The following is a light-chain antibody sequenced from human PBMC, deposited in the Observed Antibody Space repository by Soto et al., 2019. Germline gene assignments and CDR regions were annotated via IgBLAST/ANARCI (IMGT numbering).Light chain of an antibody. J-gene: IGKJ5*01. CDR2: EAS. V-gene: IGKV3-11*01. CDR3: QQRSNWST. Sequence: EIVLTQSPATLSLSPGERATLSCRASQSVSSYLAWYQQKPGQAPRLLIYEASNRATGIPARFSGSGSGTDFTLTISSLEPEDSAVYYCQQRSNWSTFGXGX. CDR1: QSVSSY.